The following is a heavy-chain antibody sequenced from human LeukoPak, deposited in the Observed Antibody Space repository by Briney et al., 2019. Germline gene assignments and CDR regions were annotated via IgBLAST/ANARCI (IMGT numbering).Heavy chain of an antibody. CDR2: ILYDGSNK. V-gene: IGHV3-30*03. Sequence: PGGSLRLSCAASGFNFKNYGMHWVRQAPGKGLEWVAMILYDGSNKYHADSVKGRFTISRDNSKNTLYSQLNSLRLEDTAVYFCVRDLHGPFDIWGQGTMVTVSS. D-gene: IGHD2-8*01. J-gene: IGHJ3*02. CDR1: GFNFKNYG. CDR3: VRDLHGPFDI.